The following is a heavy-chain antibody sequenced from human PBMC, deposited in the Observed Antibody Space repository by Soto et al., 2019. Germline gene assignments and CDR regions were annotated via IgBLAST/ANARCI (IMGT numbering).Heavy chain of an antibody. D-gene: IGHD3-22*01. CDR3: ARGGWSSGYYSGLDY. Sequence: LSLTCTVSGGSISNYYWSWIRQPAGKGLEWIGRIYSSGSTNYNPPLKNRVTMSVDTAKNQFSLKLSSVTAADTAVYYCARGGWSSGYYSGLDYWGQGTLVTVSS. CDR1: GGSISNYY. J-gene: IGHJ4*02. CDR2: IYSSGST. V-gene: IGHV4-4*07.